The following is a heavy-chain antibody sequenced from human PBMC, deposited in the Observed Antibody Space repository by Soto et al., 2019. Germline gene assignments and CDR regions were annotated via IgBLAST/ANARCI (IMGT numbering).Heavy chain of an antibody. J-gene: IGHJ3*02. V-gene: IGHV3-15*01. D-gene: IGHD3-22*01. CDR2: IKSKTDGGTT. Sequence: EVPLVESGGGLVQPGGSLRLSCAASGFTFSNAWMSWVRQAPGKGLEWVGRIKSKTDGGTTDYAAPVKGRFTISRDDSKNTLYLQMNSLKTEDTAVYYCTTEYYYDSSGYWAYDAFDIWGQGTMVTVSS. CDR1: GFTFSNAW. CDR3: TTEYYYDSSGYWAYDAFDI.